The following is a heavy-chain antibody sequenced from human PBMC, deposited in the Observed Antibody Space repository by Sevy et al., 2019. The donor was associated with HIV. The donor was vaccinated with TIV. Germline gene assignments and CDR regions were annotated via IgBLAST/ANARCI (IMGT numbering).Heavy chain of an antibody. D-gene: IGHD6-19*01. V-gene: IGHV3-30-3*01. CDR1: EFMFSTYA. Sequence: GGSLRLSCAASEFMFSTYAMHWVRQAPGKGLEWVAVISYDGSSHYYEDSVKGRFTISRDNSKNTLFLQMNSLRLEDTAFYYCARDAGYSTDWYPSDYWGQGTLVTVSS. CDR3: ARDAGYSTDWYPSDY. J-gene: IGHJ4*02. CDR2: ISYDGSSH.